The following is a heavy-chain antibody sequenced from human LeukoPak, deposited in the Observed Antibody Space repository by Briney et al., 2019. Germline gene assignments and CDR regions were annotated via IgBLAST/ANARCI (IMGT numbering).Heavy chain of an antibody. CDR1: GGSISSYY. J-gene: IGHJ1*01. CDR2: IYYSGST. Sequence: SETLSLTCTVSGGSISSYYWSWIRQPPGKGLEWIGYIYYSGSTNYNPSLKGRLTISVDRSKNQFSLKLSSVTAADTAVYYCARNAEYFQYWGQGTLVTVSS. CDR3: ARNAEYFQY. V-gene: IGHV4-59*01.